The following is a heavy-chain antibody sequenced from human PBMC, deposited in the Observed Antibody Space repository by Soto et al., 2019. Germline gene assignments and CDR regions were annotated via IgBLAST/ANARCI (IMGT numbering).Heavy chain of an antibody. J-gene: IGHJ5*02. CDR1: GGSVSSGSYY. V-gene: IGHV4-61*01. CDR3: ARAMYGDWFDP. CDR2: IYYSGST. D-gene: IGHD2-8*01. Sequence: SETLSLTCTVSGGSVSSGSYYWSWIRQPPGKGLECVGYIYYSGSTNYNPSLKSRVTISVDTSKNQFSLKLSSVTAADTAVYYCARAMYGDWFDPWGRGTLVTVSS.